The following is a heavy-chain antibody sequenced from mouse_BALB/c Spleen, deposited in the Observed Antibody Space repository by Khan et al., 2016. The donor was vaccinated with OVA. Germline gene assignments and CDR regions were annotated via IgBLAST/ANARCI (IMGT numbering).Heavy chain of an antibody. Sequence: QIQLVQSGPELKKPGETVRISCKASGYTFTNAGIKWVQKMPGKGLKWIGWINTHSGVPKYAEDFKGRFAFSLETSANTAYLQIKNLKNEDTATYFCATCGSAYYSNDAGVMEYWGQGTSFTVSS. CDR2: INTHSGVP. V-gene: IGHV9-4*02. CDR1: GYTFTNAG. J-gene: IGHJ4*01. CDR3: ATCGSAYYSNDAGVMEY. D-gene: IGHD2-5*01.